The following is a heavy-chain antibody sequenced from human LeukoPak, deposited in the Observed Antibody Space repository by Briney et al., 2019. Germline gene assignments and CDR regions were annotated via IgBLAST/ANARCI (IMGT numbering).Heavy chain of an antibody. CDR2: INDRGGAK. CDR3: AKDVYRGYSYGYFDY. J-gene: IGHJ4*02. CDR1: GFTFSSYA. V-gene: IGHV3-23*01. Sequence: GGSLRLSCAASGFTFSSYAMSWVRQAPGKGLEWVSAINDRGGAKFYADSVKGRFTISRDNSKNTLYLQMNSLRAEDTAVYYCAKDVYRGYSYGYFDYWGQGTLVTVSS. D-gene: IGHD5-18*01.